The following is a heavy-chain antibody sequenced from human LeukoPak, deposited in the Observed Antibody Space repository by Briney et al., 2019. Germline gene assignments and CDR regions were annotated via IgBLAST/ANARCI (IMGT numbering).Heavy chain of an antibody. CDR1: GGTFSSYA. J-gene: IGHJ4*02. V-gene: IGHV1-69*06. CDR3: ATGEYYYGSGSYYNI. D-gene: IGHD3-10*01. CDR2: IIPIFGTA. Sequence: SVKVSCKASGGTFSSYAISWVRQAPGQGLEWMGGIIPIFGTANYAQKFQGRVTMTEDTSTDTAYMELSSLRSEDTAVYYCATGEYYYGSGSYYNIWGQGTLVTVSS.